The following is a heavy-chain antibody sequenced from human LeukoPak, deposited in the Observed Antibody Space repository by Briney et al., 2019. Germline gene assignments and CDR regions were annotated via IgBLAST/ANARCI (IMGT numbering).Heavy chain of an antibody. CDR1: GFTFSDYY. CDR3: GSDRYGDYLVDY. D-gene: IGHD4-17*01. J-gene: IGHJ4*02. V-gene: IGHV3-11*04. CDR2: ISSSGSTI. Sequence: GGSLRLSCAASGFTFSDYYMSWIRQAPGKGLEWVSYISSSGSTIYYADSVKGRFTISRDNAKNSLYLQMNSLRDEDTAVYYCGSDRYGDYLVDYWGQGTLVTVSS.